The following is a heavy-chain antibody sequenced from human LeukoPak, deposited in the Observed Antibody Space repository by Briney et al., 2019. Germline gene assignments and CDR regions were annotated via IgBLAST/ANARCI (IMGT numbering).Heavy chain of an antibody. Sequence: PSETLSLTCTVSGYSINSAYYWGWIRQPPGKGLEWIGSFYHSETTYYNPSLRSRITISLDPSKNQLSLKLNSVTAADTAVYYCASSTVSTVAFDYWGQGTLVTVSS. V-gene: IGHV4-38-2*02. D-gene: IGHD4-23*01. CDR3: ASSTVSTVAFDY. J-gene: IGHJ4*02. CDR1: GYSINSAYY. CDR2: FYHSETT.